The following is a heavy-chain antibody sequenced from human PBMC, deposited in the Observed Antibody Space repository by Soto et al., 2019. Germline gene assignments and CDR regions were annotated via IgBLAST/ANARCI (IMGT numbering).Heavy chain of an antibody. V-gene: IGHV1-18*01. Sequence: QVQLVQSGAEVKKPGASVKVSCKASGYTFTSYGISWVRQAPGQGLEWMGWISAYNGNTNYAQKRQGRVTMTTDTSTSTAYMELRSLRSDDTAVYYCARGAYYDFWSGYYTTGGYYYGMDVWGQGTTVTVSS. CDR1: GYTFTSYG. J-gene: IGHJ6*02. D-gene: IGHD3-3*01. CDR2: ISAYNGNT. CDR3: ARGAYYDFWSGYYTTGGYYYGMDV.